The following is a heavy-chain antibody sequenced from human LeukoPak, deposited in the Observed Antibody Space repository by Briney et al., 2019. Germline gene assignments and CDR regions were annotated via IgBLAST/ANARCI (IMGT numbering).Heavy chain of an antibody. CDR3: ARGVKVRGVNYYGMDV. CDR1: GFTFSSYW. Sequence: PGGSLRLSCAASGFTFSSYWMNWVRQAPGKGLEWVSYINSSSSTTFYADSVKGRFTISRDDAKNSLYLQMNSLRAEDTAVYYCARGVKVRGVNYYGMDVWGQGTTVTVSS. V-gene: IGHV3-48*04. D-gene: IGHD3-10*01. J-gene: IGHJ6*02. CDR2: INSSSSTT.